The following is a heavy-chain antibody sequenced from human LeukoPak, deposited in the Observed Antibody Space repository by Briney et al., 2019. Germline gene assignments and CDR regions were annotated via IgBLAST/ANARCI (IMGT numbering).Heavy chain of an antibody. D-gene: IGHD6-19*01. CDR2: ISGSGGST. Sequence: HPGGSLRLSCAASGFTFSSYGMSWVRQAPGKGLEWVSAISGSGGSTYYADSVKGRFTISRDNSKNTLYLQMNSLRAEDTAVYYCAKTGYSSGWYDAFDIWGQGTMVTVSS. CDR1: GFTFSSYG. CDR3: AKTGYSSGWYDAFDI. V-gene: IGHV3-23*01. J-gene: IGHJ3*02.